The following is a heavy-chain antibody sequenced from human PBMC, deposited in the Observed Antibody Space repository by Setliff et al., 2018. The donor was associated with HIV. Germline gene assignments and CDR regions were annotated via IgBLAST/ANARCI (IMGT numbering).Heavy chain of an antibody. CDR1: GGSFSEYY. CDR3: ARQVSIPGVAITPVDY. J-gene: IGHJ4*02. D-gene: IGHD5-12*01. Sequence: NPSETLSLTCAVYGGSFSEYYWSWIRQSPGRGLEWIGEINHSVSTHYNPPLKSRATISVDTSKNQFSLRLTSVTAADTAIYYCARQVSIPGVAITPVDYWGQGALVTVSS. CDR2: INHSVST. V-gene: IGHV4-34*01.